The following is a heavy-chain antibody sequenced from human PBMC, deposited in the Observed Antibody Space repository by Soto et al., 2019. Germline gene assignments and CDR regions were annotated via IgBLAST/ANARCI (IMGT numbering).Heavy chain of an antibody. V-gene: IGHV3-7*01. CDR3: ARDLYSNYELNWFDP. J-gene: IGHJ5*02. Sequence: EVQLVESGGGLVQPGGSLRLSCAASGFTFSSYWMSWVRQAPGKGLEGVANIKQDGSEKYYVDSVKGRFTISRDNAKNSLYLQMNSLRAEDTAVYYCARDLYSNYELNWFDPWGQGTLVTVSS. D-gene: IGHD4-4*01. CDR2: IKQDGSEK. CDR1: GFTFSSYW.